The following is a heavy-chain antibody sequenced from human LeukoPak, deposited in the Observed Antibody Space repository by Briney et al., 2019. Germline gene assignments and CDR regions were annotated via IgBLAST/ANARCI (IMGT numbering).Heavy chain of an antibody. CDR1: GYSISTGYY. CDR3: ASLNDDYYDSSGYSD. CDR2: FYHGGST. Sequence: PSETLSLTCTVSGYSISTGYYWDWIRQPPGKGLEWIGTFYHGGSTYYNPSLKSRVTISVDTSKNQFSLNLTSVTAADTAVYYCASLNDDYYDSSGYSDWGQGTLVTVSS. V-gene: IGHV4-38-2*02. D-gene: IGHD3-22*01. J-gene: IGHJ4*02.